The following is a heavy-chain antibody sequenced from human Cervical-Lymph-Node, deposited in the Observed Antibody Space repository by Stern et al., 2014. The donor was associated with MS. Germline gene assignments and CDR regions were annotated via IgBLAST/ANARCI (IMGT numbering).Heavy chain of an antibody. CDR2: IFYSGTT. V-gene: IGHV4-59*12. Sequence: VQLVESGPGLVKPSETLSLTCTVSGDSMRDYYWAWIRLAPEKRLEWIGYIFYSGTTTYNPSLESRVSISVDTSRNQFSLRLSSVTAADTAVYYCARSGQWNFDYWGPGTLVSVSS. CDR3: ARSGQWNFDY. CDR1: GDSMRDYY. D-gene: IGHD6-19*01. J-gene: IGHJ4*02.